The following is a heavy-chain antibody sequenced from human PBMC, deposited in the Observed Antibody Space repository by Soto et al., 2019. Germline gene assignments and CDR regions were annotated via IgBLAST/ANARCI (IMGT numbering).Heavy chain of an antibody. D-gene: IGHD6-13*01. CDR2: MNPINGAT. CDR3: GRGPSPRAPAGGTPYYYAMDV. Sequence: ASVKVSFKASGYYLTAYDINWVRQASGQGLEWMGWMNPINGATGIARRFQGRVSMTRNTATGTAYLELTSLRSDDTAVYYCGRGPSPRAPAGGTPYYYAMDVWGQGTTVTVSS. CDR1: GYYLTAYD. V-gene: IGHV1-8*02. J-gene: IGHJ6*02.